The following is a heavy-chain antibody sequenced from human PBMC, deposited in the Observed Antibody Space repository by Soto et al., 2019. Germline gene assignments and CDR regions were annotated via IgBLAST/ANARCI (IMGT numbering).Heavy chain of an antibody. Sequence: SVKVSCKASGGTFSSYAISWVRQAPGQGLEWMGGIIPIFGTANYAQKLQGRVTITADESTSTAYMELSSLRSEDTAVYYCARVMGASSRRYYYGMDVWGQGTTVTVSS. CDR1: GGTFSSYA. CDR3: ARVMGASSRRYYYGMDV. CDR2: IIPIFGTA. J-gene: IGHJ6*02. D-gene: IGHD1-26*01. V-gene: IGHV1-69*13.